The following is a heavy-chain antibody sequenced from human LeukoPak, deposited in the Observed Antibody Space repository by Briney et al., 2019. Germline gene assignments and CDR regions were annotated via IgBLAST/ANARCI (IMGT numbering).Heavy chain of an antibody. J-gene: IGHJ4*02. CDR2: INWNGGST. CDR3: ARDRQGYVWGSSSFDY. Sequence: SGGSLRLSCAASGLTFSSYWMSWVRQAPGKGLEWVSGINWNGGSTGYADSVKGRFTISRDNAKNSLYLQMNSLRAEDTALYYCARDRQGYVWGSSSFDYWGQGTLVTVSS. D-gene: IGHD3-16*01. CDR1: GLTFSSYW. V-gene: IGHV3-20*04.